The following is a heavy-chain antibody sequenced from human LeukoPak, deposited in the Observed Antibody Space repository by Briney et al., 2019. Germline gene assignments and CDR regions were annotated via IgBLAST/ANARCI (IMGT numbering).Heavy chain of an antibody. V-gene: IGHV4-61*02. Sequence: SETLSLTCTVSGGSISSGSYYWSWIRQPAGKGLEWIGRIYTSGSTNYNPSLKSRVTILVDTSKNQFSLKLSSVTAADTAVYYCARDRISNAGYYDYVWGSYRRGGYYFDYWGQGTLVTVSS. CDR1: GGSISSGSYY. CDR2: IYTSGST. D-gene: IGHD3-16*02. CDR3: ARDRISNAGYYDYVWGSYRRGGYYFDY. J-gene: IGHJ4*02.